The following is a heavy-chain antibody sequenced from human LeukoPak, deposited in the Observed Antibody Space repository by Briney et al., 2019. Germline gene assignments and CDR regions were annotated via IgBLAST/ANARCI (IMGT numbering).Heavy chain of an antibody. CDR2: ISTSGNSI. D-gene: IGHD6-13*01. V-gene: IGHV3-48*03. Sequence: GGSLRLSCTGSGFTFGDYAISWVRQAPGKGLEWVSYISTSGNSIYYADSVKGRFTISRDNAKNSLFLQMNSLRAEDTAVYYCATSQGSWPDYFDYWGQGTLVTVSS. J-gene: IGHJ4*02. CDR3: ATSQGSWPDYFDY. CDR1: GFTFGDYA.